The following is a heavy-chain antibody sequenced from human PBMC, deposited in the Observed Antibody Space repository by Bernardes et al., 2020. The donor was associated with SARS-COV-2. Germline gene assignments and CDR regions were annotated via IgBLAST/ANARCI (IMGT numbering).Heavy chain of an antibody. D-gene: IGHD6-19*01. J-gene: IGHJ4*02. CDR1: GFTFSSYA. CDR2: ISGSGGST. Sequence: GGSLRLSCAASGFTFSSYAMSWVRQAPGKGLEWVSAISGSGGSTYYADSVKGRFTISRDNSKNTLYLQMNSLRAEDTAVYYCAKVRSVARWRSFGPPCYFDYWGQGTLVTVSS. CDR3: AKVRSVARWRSFGPPCYFDY. V-gene: IGHV3-23*01.